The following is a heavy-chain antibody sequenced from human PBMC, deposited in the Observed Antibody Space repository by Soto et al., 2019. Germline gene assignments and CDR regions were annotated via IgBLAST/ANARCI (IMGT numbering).Heavy chain of an antibody. Sequence: QVQLVQSGAEVKKPGASVKVSCKASGYTFTSYDINWVRQATGQGLEYLGWMNPNSGNTAYVQKFQGRVTMTWDTSITKGDTELSSLRSEDTAVYFCARGVKYGAYSRWFAPWGQGTLVTVSS. CDR2: MNPNSGNT. CDR1: GYTFTSYD. V-gene: IGHV1-8*01. J-gene: IGHJ5*02. D-gene: IGHD4-17*01. CDR3: ARGVKYGAYSRWFAP.